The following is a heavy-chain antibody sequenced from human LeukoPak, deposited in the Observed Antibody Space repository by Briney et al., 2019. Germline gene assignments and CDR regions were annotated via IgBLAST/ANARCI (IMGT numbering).Heavy chain of an antibody. CDR3: ARDLGYYYDSSGYLGDWFDP. CDR1: GFTFSDYY. CDR2: ISSSGSTI. V-gene: IGHV3-11*01. Sequence: GGSLRLSCAASGFTFSDYYMSWIRQAPGKGLEWVSYISSSGSTIYYADSVKGRFTISRDNAKNSLYLQMNSLRAEDTAVYYCARDLGYYYDSSGYLGDWFDPWGQGTLVTVSA. D-gene: IGHD3-22*01. J-gene: IGHJ5*02.